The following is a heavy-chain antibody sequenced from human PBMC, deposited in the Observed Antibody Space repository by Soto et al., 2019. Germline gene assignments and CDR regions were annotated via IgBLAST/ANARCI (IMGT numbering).Heavy chain of an antibody. D-gene: IGHD3-10*01. CDR2: IYGVDDK. Sequence: QITLKESGPTLVKPTQTLTLTCTFSGFSLTTSGVGVGWIRQPPGKALEWLALIYGVDDKRYSPSLKSRLTTPXAXSXTQVDLTMTNMDPVDTATYYCAPRHYYGSGNLGMDVWGQGTTVTVSS. CDR3: APRHYYGSGNLGMDV. J-gene: IGHJ6*02. V-gene: IGHV2-5*02. CDR1: GFSLTTSGVG.